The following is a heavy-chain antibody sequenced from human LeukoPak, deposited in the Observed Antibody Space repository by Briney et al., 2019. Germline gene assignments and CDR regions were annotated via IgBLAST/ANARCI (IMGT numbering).Heavy chain of an antibody. CDR2: IDPSDSYT. Sequence: GESLQISCKGSGYSFTSYWISWVRQLPGKGLEGMGRIDPSDSYTNYSPSFQGHVIISADKSISTAYLQWSSLKASDTAMYYCARRYCSSTSCLLKDWFDPWGQGTLVTVSS. CDR1: GYSFTSYW. V-gene: IGHV5-10-1*01. J-gene: IGHJ5*02. CDR3: ARRYCSSTSCLLKDWFDP. D-gene: IGHD2-2*01.